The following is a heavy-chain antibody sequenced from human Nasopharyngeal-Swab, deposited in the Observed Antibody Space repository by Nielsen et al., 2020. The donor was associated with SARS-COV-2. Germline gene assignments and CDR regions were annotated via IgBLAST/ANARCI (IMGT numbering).Heavy chain of an antibody. V-gene: IGHV1-18*01. J-gene: IGHJ4*02. CDR2: ISAYNGNT. CDR1: GYTFTSYG. CDR3: ARRSDTAMVTPIDY. D-gene: IGHD5-18*01. Sequence: ASVKVSCKASGYTFTSYGISWVRQAPEQGLEWMGWISAYNGNTNYAQKLQGRVTMTTDTSTSTAYMELRSLRSDDTAVYYCARRSDTAMVTPIDYWGQGTQVTVSS.